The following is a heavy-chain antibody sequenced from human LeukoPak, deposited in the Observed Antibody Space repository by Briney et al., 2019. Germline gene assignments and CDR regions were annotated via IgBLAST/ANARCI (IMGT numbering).Heavy chain of an antibody. D-gene: IGHD6-13*01. Sequence: ASVKVSCKASGGTFSSYAISWVRQAPGQGLEWMGGIIPIFGTANYAQKFQGRVTITADESTSTAYMELSSLRSEDTAVYYCARIDSSLNWFDPWGQGTLVTVSS. CDR3: ARIDSSLNWFDP. J-gene: IGHJ5*02. V-gene: IGHV1-69*01. CDR2: IIPIFGTA. CDR1: GGTFSSYA.